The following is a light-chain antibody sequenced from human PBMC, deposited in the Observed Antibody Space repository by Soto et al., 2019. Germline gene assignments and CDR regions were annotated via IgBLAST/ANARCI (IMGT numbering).Light chain of an antibody. J-gene: IGKJ2*01. CDR2: DAS. CDR3: QQRSNWPPYT. V-gene: IGKV3-11*01. Sequence: EIVLTQSPATLSLSPGERATLSCRASQSVNSNLARYQQKPGQAPRLLIFDASNRATGIPARFSGSGSGTDFTLTISSLEPEDFAVYYCQQRSNWPPYTFGQGTKLEIK. CDR1: QSVNSN.